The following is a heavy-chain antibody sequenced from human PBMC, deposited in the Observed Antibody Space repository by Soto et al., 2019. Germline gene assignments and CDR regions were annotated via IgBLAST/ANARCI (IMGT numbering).Heavy chain of an antibody. V-gene: IGHV3-74*01. CDR1: GFTFSSYW. CDR2: INSDGSNP. J-gene: IGHJ5*02. D-gene: IGHD2-2*02. Sequence: PGGSLRLSCAASGFTFSSYWMHWVRQAPGKGLVWVSRINSDGSNPTYADSVKGRFTISRDNGMNTLYLQMNSLRAEDTAVYYCGRDHCTTTSCYTVWFDPWGQGTPVTVSS. CDR3: GRDHCTTTSCYTVWFDP.